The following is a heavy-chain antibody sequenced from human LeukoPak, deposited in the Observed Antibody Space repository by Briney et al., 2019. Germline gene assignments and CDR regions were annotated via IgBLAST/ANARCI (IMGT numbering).Heavy chain of an antibody. D-gene: IGHD5-12*01. CDR1: GYTFTGYY. V-gene: IGHV1-18*04. CDR2: ISAYNGNT. Sequence: GASVKVSCKASGYTFTGYYMHWVRQAPGQGLEWMGWISAYNGNTNYAQKLQGRVTMTTDTSTSTAYMELRSLRSDDTAVYYCARDMYGGYVAQFDYWGQGTLVTVSS. CDR3: ARDMYGGYVAQFDY. J-gene: IGHJ4*02.